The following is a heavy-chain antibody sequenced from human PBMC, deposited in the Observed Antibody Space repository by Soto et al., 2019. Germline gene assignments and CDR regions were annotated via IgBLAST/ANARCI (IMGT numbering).Heavy chain of an antibody. CDR3: ARGVAGSGFDL. D-gene: IGHD6-19*01. V-gene: IGHV6-1*01. CDR1: GDSVSSNTAA. Sequence: SQTLSLTCAISGDSVSSNTAAWNWIRSSPSRGVEWLGRTYYRSNWRHDYAVSVKSRITVNPDTSKTHFSLQLNSVTPDDTAVYYGARGVAGSGFDLWGQGTLVTVSS. J-gene: IGHJ4*02. CDR2: TYYRSNWRH.